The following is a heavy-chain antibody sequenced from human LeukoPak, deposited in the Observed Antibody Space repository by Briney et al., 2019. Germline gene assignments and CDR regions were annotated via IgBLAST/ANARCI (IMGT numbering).Heavy chain of an antibody. Sequence: PSETPSLTCGVYGGSFSDYYWSWIRQPPGKGLEWIGEINHSGSTNYNPSLKSRVTISVDMSKNQFSLKLSSVTAADTAVYYCARGLHYYGSGSYYRGAFDIWGQGTMVTVSS. CDR1: GGSFSDYY. CDR2: INHSGST. D-gene: IGHD3-10*01. V-gene: IGHV4-34*01. CDR3: ARGLHYYGSGSYYRGAFDI. J-gene: IGHJ3*02.